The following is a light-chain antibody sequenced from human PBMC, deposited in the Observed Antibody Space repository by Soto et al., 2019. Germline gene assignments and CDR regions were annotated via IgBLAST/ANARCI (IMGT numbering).Light chain of an antibody. CDR1: QSVLYTPNAKNY. V-gene: IGKV4-1*01. CDR2: WAS. Sequence: DLVITHSPEYLAGSLGWRATINCKSSQSVLYTPNAKNYLAWYQQKPGQPPKMLIYWASTRESGVPDRFSGSGSGTDFTLTISSLQAEDVAVYYCQQYYRSPLTFGGGTKVDIK. CDR3: QQYYRSPLT. J-gene: IGKJ4*01.